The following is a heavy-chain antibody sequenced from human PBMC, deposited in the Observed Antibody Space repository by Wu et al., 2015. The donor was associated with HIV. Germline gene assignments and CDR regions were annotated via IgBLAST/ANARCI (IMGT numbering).Heavy chain of an antibody. CDR3: ARENGDCSGGSCFFYYYYGMDV. J-gene: IGHJ6*02. V-gene: IGHV1-69*01. CDR1: GGTFSSYA. Sequence: QVQLVQSGAEVKKPGSSVKVSCKASGGTFSSYAISWVRQAPGQGLEWMGGIIPIFGTANYAQKFQGRVTITTDESTSTAYMELSSLRSEDTAVYYCARENGDCSGGSCFFYYYYGMDVWGQGTTVTVSS. D-gene: IGHD2-15*01. CDR2: IIPIFGTA.